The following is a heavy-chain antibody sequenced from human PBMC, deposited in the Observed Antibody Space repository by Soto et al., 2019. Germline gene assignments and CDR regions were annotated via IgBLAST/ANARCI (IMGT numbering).Heavy chain of an antibody. Sequence: QVQLQQWGAGLLKPSETLSLTCAVYGGSFSGYYWSWIRQPPGKGLEWIGEINHSGRTNYNPSLKSRVTISVDTSKNQFSLKLSSVTAADTAVYYCARQAGNSSSSYSFDYWGQGTLVTVSS. J-gene: IGHJ4*02. CDR2: INHSGRT. D-gene: IGHD6-6*01. CDR1: GGSFSGYY. V-gene: IGHV4-34*01. CDR3: ARQAGNSSSSYSFDY.